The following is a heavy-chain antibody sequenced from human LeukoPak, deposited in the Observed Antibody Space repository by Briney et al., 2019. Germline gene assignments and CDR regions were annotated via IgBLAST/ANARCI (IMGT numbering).Heavy chain of an antibody. Sequence: PGGSLRLSCAASGFTFSSYWMSWVRQAPGKGLEWVANIKQDGSEKYYVDSVKGRFTISRDNAKNSLYLQMNSLRAEDTAVYYCARVGIAVAGTSAMDYYYYMDVWGKGTTVTVSS. CDR2: IKQDGSEK. D-gene: IGHD6-19*01. CDR1: GFTFSSYW. V-gene: IGHV3-7*04. CDR3: ARVGIAVAGTSAMDYYYYMDV. J-gene: IGHJ6*03.